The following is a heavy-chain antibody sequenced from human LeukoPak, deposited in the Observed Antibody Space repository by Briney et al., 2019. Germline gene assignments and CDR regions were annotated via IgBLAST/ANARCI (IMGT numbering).Heavy chain of an antibody. CDR3: AKGFRGYLDY. CDR1: GFTFSSYG. D-gene: IGHD2-15*01. Sequence: GGSLRLSCAASGFTFSSYGMHWVRQAPGKGLEWVAVISYDGSNKYYADSVKGRFTISRDNSKNTLYLQMNSLRAEDTAVYYCAKGFRGYLDYWGQGTLVTVSS. J-gene: IGHJ4*02. CDR2: ISYDGSNK. V-gene: IGHV3-30*18.